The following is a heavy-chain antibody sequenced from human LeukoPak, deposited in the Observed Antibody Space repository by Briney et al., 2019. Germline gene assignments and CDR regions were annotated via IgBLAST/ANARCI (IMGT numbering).Heavy chain of an antibody. D-gene: IGHD6-6*01. CDR3: ARGPNSNWSELDF. CDR1: GFSFSGHW. Sequence: GGSLRLSCTASGFSFSGHWMHWARQLPGKGLVWVSRISPTGSTTSYADSVKGRFTVSRDNAKNTLYLQVNNLRAEDTAVYYCARGPNSNWSELDFWGQGTLLTVSS. CDR2: ISPTGSTT. J-gene: IGHJ4*02. V-gene: IGHV3-74*01.